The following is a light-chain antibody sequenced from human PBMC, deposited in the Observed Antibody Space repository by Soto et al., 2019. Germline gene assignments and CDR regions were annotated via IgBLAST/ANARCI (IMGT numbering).Light chain of an antibody. CDR1: SSDIGAGYD. CDR2: GNI. J-gene: IGLJ1*01. Sequence: SVLTQPPSVSGAPGQRVTISCTGSSSDIGAGYDVHWYQQVPGTAPRLLIYGNINRPSGVPDRFSGSKSGTSASLAITGLQAEDEADYYCQSYDSSLTGSKVFGTGTKVTVL. V-gene: IGLV1-40*01. CDR3: QSYDSSLTGSKV.